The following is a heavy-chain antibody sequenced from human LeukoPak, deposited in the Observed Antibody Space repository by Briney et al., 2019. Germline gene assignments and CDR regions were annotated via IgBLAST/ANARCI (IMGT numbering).Heavy chain of an antibody. D-gene: IGHD3-16*01. CDR2: IYYSGST. V-gene: IGHV4-59*01. Sequence: SETLSLTCTVSGGSISSYYWSWIRQPPGKGLEWIGYIYYSGSTNYNPSLKSRVTISVDTSKNQFSLKLSSVTAADTAVYYCARDLGSRHIDYWGQGTLVTVSS. CDR3: ARDLGSRHIDY. J-gene: IGHJ4*02. CDR1: GGSISSYY.